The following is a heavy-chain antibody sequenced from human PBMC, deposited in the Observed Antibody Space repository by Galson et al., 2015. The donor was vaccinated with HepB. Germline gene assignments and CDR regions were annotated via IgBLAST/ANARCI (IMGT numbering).Heavy chain of an antibody. D-gene: IGHD2-21*01. Sequence: SVKVSCKASGYTFTSYYMHWVRQAPGPGLEWMGIINPSGGSTSYAQKFQGRDTLTRDTSTSTIYMELSSLRSEDKAVYYCASEGEQSDTAFDYWGQGTLVTVSS. CDR2: INPSGGST. V-gene: IGHV1-46*03. J-gene: IGHJ4*02. CDR3: ASEGEQSDTAFDY. CDR1: GYTFTSYY.